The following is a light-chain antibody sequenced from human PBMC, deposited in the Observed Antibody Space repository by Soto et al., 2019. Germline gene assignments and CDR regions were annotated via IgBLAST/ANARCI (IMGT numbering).Light chain of an antibody. V-gene: IGKV4-1*01. CDR2: GVY. CDR3: QQYHSWPPRT. CDR1: QCVLDSSHNKNY. Sequence: DIVMPQSPDSLAVSLGERAIINCKSSQCVLDSSHNKNYLAWYQQKPGQATRLLIYGVYTRAHGIPARFSGSGSGTEFTLTFSSLQSEDFAFYDCQQYHSWPPRTFGQGTKV. J-gene: IGKJ1*01.